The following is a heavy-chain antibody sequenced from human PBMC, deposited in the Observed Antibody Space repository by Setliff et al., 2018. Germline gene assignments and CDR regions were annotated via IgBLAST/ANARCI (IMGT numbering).Heavy chain of an antibody. J-gene: IGHJ4*02. V-gene: IGHV3-30-3*01. CDR2: ISYDGSNK. CDR3: ARDFRRLWPAAMAGY. CDR1: GFTFSSYA. D-gene: IGHD2-2*01. Sequence: PGWSLRLSCAASGFTFSSYAMHWVRQAPGKGLEWVAVISYDGSNKYYADSVKGRFTISRDNSKNTLYLQMNSLRAEDTAVYYCARDFRRLWPAAMAGYWGQGTLVTVSS.